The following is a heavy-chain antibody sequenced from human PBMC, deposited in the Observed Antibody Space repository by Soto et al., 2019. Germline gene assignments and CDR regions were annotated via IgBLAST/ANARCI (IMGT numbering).Heavy chain of an antibody. CDR3: ARVEYCSSTSCHKGYYGMDV. CDR1: GGTFSSYA. CDR2: IIPIFGTA. V-gene: IGHV1-69*13. D-gene: IGHD2-2*02. J-gene: IGHJ6*02. Sequence: ASVKVSCKASGGTFSSYAISWLRQAPGQGLEWMGGIIPIFGTANYAQKFQGRVTITADESTSTAYMELSSLRSEDTAVYYCARVEYCSSTSCHKGYYGMDVWGQGTTVTVSS.